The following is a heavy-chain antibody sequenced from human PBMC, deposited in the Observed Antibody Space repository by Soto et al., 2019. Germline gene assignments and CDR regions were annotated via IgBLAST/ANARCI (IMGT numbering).Heavy chain of an antibody. D-gene: IGHD2-2*02. CDR2: IYYSGST. J-gene: IGHJ5*02. V-gene: IGHV4-31*03. CDR1: GGSISSGGYY. Sequence: SETLSLTCTVSGGSISSGGYYWSWIRQHPGKGLEWIGYIYYSGSTYYNPSLKSRVTISVDTSKNQFSLKLSSVTAADTAVYYCARDACSSTSCYSRWFDPWGQGTLVTVSS. CDR3: ARDACSSTSCYSRWFDP.